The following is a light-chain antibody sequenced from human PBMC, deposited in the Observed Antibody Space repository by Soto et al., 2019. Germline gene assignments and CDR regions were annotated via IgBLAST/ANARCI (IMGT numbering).Light chain of an antibody. CDR3: CSYGGSYTWV. J-gene: IGLJ3*02. CDR1: SGDVGGYNF. CDR2: DVS. Sequence: QSVLTQPRSVSGSPGQSVTISCTGTSGDVGGYNFVSWYQQHPGKAPTLMIFDVSQRPSGVPDRFSGSKSGNTASLTISGLQADDEADYYCCSYGGSYTWVFGGWTKLTVL. V-gene: IGLV2-11*01.